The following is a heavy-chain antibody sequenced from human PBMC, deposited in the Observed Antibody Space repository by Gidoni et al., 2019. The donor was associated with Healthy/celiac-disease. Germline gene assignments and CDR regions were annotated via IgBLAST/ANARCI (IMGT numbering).Heavy chain of an antibody. CDR3: ATDGVQLLLS. D-gene: IGHD5-18*01. Sequence: QLQLQESGPGLVKPSETLSLTCTVSGGSISSSSYYWGWIRQPPGKGLEWIGSIYYSGSTYYNTSHKSRVTISVDTSKNQFSLKLSYVTAADTAVYYCATDGVQLLLSWGQGTLVTVSS. J-gene: IGHJ4*02. CDR1: GGSISSSSYY. CDR2: IYYSGST. V-gene: IGHV4-39*07.